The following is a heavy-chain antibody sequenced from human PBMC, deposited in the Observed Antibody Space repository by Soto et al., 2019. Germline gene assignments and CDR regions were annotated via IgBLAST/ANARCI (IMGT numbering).Heavy chain of an antibody. CDR1: GFTFSSYA. CDR3: ANHPPWVYGDYSYYFDY. Sequence: PGGSLRLSCAASGFTFSSYAMSWVRQAPGKGLEWVSAISGSGGSTYYADSVKGRFTISRDNSKNTLYLQMNSLRAEDTAVYYCANHPPWVYGDYSYYFDYWGQGTLVTVSS. J-gene: IGHJ4*02. CDR2: ISGSGGST. D-gene: IGHD4-17*01. V-gene: IGHV3-23*01.